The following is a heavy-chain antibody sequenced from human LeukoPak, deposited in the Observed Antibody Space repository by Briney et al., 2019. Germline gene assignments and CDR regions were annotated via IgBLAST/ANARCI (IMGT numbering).Heavy chain of an antibody. Sequence: ASVKVSCKASGYTFTSYAMNWVRQAPGQGLEWMGWINTNTGSPTYAQGFTGRFVFSLDTSVSTAYLQISSLKAEDTAVYYCARVHVEYYYGSGSSMGAFDIWGQGTMVTVSS. CDR1: GYTFTSYA. CDR3: ARVHVEYYYGSGSSMGAFDI. J-gene: IGHJ3*02. CDR2: INTNTGSP. V-gene: IGHV7-4-1*02. D-gene: IGHD3-10*01.